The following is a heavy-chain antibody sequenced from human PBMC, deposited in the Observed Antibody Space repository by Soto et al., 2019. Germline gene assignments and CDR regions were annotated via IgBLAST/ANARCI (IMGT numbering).Heavy chain of an antibody. CDR3: ARPVRTVAGTNWFDP. J-gene: IGHJ5*02. CDR1: GGSISSSSYY. D-gene: IGHD6-19*01. CDR2: IYYSGST. Sequence: QLQLQESGPGLVKPSETLSLTCTVSGGSISSSSYYWGWIRQPPGKGLEWIGSIYYSGSTYYNPSLKSRVTISVDTSKNQFSLKLSSVTAADTAVYYCARPVRTVAGTNWFDPWGQGTLVTVSS. V-gene: IGHV4-39*01.